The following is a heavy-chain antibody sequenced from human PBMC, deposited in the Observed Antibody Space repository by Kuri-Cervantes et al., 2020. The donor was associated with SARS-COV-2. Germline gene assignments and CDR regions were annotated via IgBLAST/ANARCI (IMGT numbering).Heavy chain of an antibody. Sequence: ASVKVSCKASGYTFTSYGISWVRQAPGQGLEWMGWISAYNGNTNYAQKLQGRVTMTTDTSTSTAYMELRSLRSYDTAVYYCAVLTGESGPYYYYYGMDVWGQGTTVTVSS. CDR3: AVLTGESGPYYYYYGMDV. J-gene: IGHJ6*02. D-gene: IGHD7-27*01. V-gene: IGHV1-18*01. CDR1: GYTFTSYG. CDR2: ISAYNGNT.